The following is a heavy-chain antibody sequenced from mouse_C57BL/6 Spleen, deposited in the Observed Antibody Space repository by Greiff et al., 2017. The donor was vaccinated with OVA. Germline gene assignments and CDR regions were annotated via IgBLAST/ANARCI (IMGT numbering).Heavy chain of an antibody. CDR2: ISYDGSN. Sequence: EVKLQESGPGLVKPSQSLSLTCSVTGYSITSGYYWNWIRQFPGNKLEWMGYISYDGSNNYNPSLKNRISITRDTSKNQFFLKLNSVTTEDTATYYCARDPSGNWYFDVWGTGTTVTVSS. V-gene: IGHV3-6*01. CDR3: ARDPSGNWYFDV. D-gene: IGHD1-1*02. J-gene: IGHJ1*03. CDR1: GYSITSGYY.